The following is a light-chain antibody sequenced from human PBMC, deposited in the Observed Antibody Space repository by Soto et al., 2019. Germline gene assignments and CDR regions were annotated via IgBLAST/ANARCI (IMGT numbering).Light chain of an antibody. CDR3: QQSGAA. J-gene: IGKJ1*01. V-gene: IGKV3-15*01. CDR1: QSLSSN. Sequence: EVVMTQSPATLFVSPGERATLSCRASQSLSSNLAWYQQKPGQAPRLLIYGASTRATGIPARFSGSGSGTEFTLTISSLQSEDSAVYYCQQSGAAFGQGTKVEIK. CDR2: GAS.